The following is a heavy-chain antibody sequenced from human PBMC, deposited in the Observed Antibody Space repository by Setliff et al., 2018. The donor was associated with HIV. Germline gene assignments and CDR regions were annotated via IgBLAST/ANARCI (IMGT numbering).Heavy chain of an antibody. CDR2: IYTSGST. J-gene: IGHJ6*03. V-gene: IGHV4-61*09. CDR3: ARLPRGPDRSYYMDV. Sequence: PSETLSLTCTVSGGSISSGNFYWSWIRQPAGKGLEWIGHIYTSGSTNYNPSLESRVTISVDTSKNQFSLKLSSVTAADTAVYYCARLPRGPDRSYYMDVWGKGTTVTVSS. CDR1: GGSISSGNFY.